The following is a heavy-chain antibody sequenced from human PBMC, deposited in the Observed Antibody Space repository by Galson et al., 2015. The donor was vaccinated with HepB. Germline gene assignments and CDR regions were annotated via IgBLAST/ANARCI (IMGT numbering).Heavy chain of an antibody. CDR3: ARVKRGEWYSFYYYGMDV. CDR1: GFTVGASY. J-gene: IGHJ6*02. Sequence: SLRLSCAASGFTVGASYMSWVRQAPGKGLEWVSVIYDGGSIYYADFAKGRFSISRDNAKNSLYLQMNSLRAEDTAVYYCARVKRGEWYSFYYYGMDVWGQGTTVTVSS. V-gene: IGHV3-53*01. CDR2: IYDGGSI. D-gene: IGHD3-10*01.